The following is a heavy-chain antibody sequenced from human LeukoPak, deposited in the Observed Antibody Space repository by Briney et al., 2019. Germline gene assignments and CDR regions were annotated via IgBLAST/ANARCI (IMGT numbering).Heavy chain of an antibody. CDR1: GGTFSSYA. V-gene: IGHV1-69*13. J-gene: IGHJ5*02. Sequence: SVKVSCKASGGTFSSYAISWMRQAPGQGLEWMGGIIPIFGTANYAQKFQGRVTITADESTSTAYMELSSLRSEDTAVYYCARAKYGYAKNWFDPWGQGTLVTVSS. D-gene: IGHD5-12*01. CDR3: ARAKYGYAKNWFDP. CDR2: IIPIFGTA.